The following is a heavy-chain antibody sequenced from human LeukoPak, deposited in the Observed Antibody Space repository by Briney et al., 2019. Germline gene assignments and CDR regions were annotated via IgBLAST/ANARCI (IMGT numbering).Heavy chain of an antibody. V-gene: IGHV4-31*03. CDR2: IYYSGST. CDR3: ARDGDSTGYYFAY. J-gene: IGHJ4*02. D-gene: IGHD3-22*01. Sequence: SQTLSLTCTVSGGSISSNGYYWSWIRQQPGKGLEWIGYIYYSGSTYYNPSLTSRETISVDTSKNHFSLKLSSVTAADTAVYYCARDGDSTGYYFAYWGQGTLVTVSS. CDR1: GGSISSNGYY.